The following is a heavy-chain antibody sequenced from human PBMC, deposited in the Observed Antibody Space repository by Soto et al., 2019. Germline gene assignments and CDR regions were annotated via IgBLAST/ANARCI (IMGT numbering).Heavy chain of an antibody. J-gene: IGHJ6*02. CDR1: GDSISSSSYY. Sequence: SETLSLTCTVSGDSISSSSYYWSWIRQHPGKGLEWIGYIHYSGNTRYNPSLKSRLTISVDTSKNQFSLMLSSLTAADTAVYFCARARVPYSSTWYRYDYYGMDIWGQGTTVTVSS. CDR2: IHYSGNT. CDR3: ARARVPYSSTWYRYDYYGMDI. D-gene: IGHD6-13*01. V-gene: IGHV4-31*03.